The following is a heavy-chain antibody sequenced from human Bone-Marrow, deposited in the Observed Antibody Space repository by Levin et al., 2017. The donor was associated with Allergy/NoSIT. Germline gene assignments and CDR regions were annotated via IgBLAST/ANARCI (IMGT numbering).Heavy chain of an antibody. Sequence: PGGSLRLSCAASGFTFSRYWMHWVRQAPGKGLEWVSRTNEDGTIKTYADSVKDRFTISRDNVENTLYLQMNSLRAEDTAVYYCARDLLGADDYWGQGTLVTVSS. CDR3: ARDLLGADDY. CDR2: TNEDGTIK. J-gene: IGHJ4*02. CDR1: GFTFSRYW. D-gene: IGHD4-17*01. V-gene: IGHV3-74*01.